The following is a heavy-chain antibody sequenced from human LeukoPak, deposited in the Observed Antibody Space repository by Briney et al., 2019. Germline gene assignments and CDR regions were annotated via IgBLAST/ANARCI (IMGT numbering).Heavy chain of an antibody. J-gene: IGHJ4*02. D-gene: IGHD6-13*01. CDR2: IYTSGST. CDR1: GGSISSYY. CDR3: ARGIAAAGTPNYFDY. V-gene: IGHV4-4*09. Sequence: SETLSLTCTVSGGSISSYYWSWIRQPPGKGLEWIGYIYTSGSTNYNPSLKSRVTISVDTSKNQFSLKLSSVTAADTAVYYCARGIAAAGTPNYFDYWGQGTLVTVSS.